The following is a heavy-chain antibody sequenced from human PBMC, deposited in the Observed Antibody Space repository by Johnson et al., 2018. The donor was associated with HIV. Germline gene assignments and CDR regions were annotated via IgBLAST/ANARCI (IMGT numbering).Heavy chain of an antibody. CDR1: GFTFSSYA. CDR3: ATSTASDAFDI. D-gene: IGHD1-1*01. J-gene: IGHJ3*02. V-gene: IGHV3-30*14. CDR2: ISYDGSNK. Sequence: QMQLVESGGGLVKPGGSLRLSCAASGFTFSSYAMHWVRQAPGKGLELVAVISYDGSNKYYADSVKGRFTISRDNSKNTLYLQMNSLRAEDTAVYYCATSTASDAFDIWGQGTMVTVSS.